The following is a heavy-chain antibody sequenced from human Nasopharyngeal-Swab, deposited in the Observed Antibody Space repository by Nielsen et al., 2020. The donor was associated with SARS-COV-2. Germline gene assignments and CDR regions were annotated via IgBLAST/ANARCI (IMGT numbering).Heavy chain of an antibody. Sequence: ETLSLTCTVSGGSISSYKYYWGWIRQPPGKGLEWVAHIGQDGSEKYYVDSVKGRFIISRDNAKNSVYLQMNTLRVEDTAVYYCARDGYSFTWDEYYMDVWGTGTTVTVSS. CDR3: ARDGYSFTWDEYYMDV. D-gene: IGHD6-13*01. CDR2: IGQDGSEK. J-gene: IGHJ6*03. CDR1: GGSISSYK. V-gene: IGHV3-7*01.